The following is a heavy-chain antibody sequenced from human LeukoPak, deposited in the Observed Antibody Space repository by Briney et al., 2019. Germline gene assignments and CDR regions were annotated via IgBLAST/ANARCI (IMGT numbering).Heavy chain of an antibody. Sequence: PGRSLRLSCAASGFTFSSYGIHWVRQAPGKGLEWVALIWYDGSNRYYVDSVKGRFTISRDNSKKTVYLQMNSLRAEDTAVYYCARAPPTSTRTDYGDYRDYWGQGTLVTVSS. D-gene: IGHD4-17*01. CDR3: ARAPPTSTRTDYGDYRDY. CDR2: IWYDGSNR. V-gene: IGHV3-33*01. J-gene: IGHJ4*02. CDR1: GFTFSSYG.